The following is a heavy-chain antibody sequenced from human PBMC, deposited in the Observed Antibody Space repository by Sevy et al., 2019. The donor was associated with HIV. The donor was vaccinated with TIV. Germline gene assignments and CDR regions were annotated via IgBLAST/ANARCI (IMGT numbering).Heavy chain of an antibody. CDR3: SRVTQWPLERSGWYFDY. CDR1: GDSVSSNSAA. CDR2: TYYRSKWYN. V-gene: IGHV6-1*01. Sequence: SQTLSLTCAISGDSVSSNSAAWNWIRQSPSRGLEWLGRTYYRSKWYNDYAVSVKSRITINPDTSKNQFSLQLNSGTPEDTAVYYCSRVTQWPLERSGWYFDYWGQGTLVTVSS. D-gene: IGHD6-19*01. J-gene: IGHJ4*02.